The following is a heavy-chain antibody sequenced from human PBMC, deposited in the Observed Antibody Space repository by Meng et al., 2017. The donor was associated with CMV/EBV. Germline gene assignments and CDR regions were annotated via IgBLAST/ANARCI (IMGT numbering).Heavy chain of an antibody. Sequence: ASVKVSCKASGYTFTGYYVHWVRQAPGQGLEWLGWINPNSGGTNYIQKFQGRVTMTRDTSMSTAYMELSSLRSDDTAVYYYARLDCSSTSCYKLGWLDPWGQGTLVTVSS. D-gene: IGHD2-2*01. CDR2: INPNSGGT. J-gene: IGHJ5*02. V-gene: IGHV1-2*02. CDR3: ARLDCSSTSCYKLGWLDP. CDR1: GYTFTGYY.